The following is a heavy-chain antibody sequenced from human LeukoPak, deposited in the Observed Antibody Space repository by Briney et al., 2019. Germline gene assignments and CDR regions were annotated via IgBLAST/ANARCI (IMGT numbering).Heavy chain of an antibody. CDR1: GGSFSGYY. CDR2: INHSGRT. D-gene: IGHD5-18*01. Sequence: SETLSLTCAVYGGSFSGYYWSWIRQPPGKGLEWIGEINHSGRTNYNPSLKSRVTISVDTSKNQFSLKLSSVTAADTAVYYCARGVTIGYSYGNDYWGQGTLVTVSS. V-gene: IGHV4-34*01. J-gene: IGHJ4*02. CDR3: ARGVTIGYSYGNDY.